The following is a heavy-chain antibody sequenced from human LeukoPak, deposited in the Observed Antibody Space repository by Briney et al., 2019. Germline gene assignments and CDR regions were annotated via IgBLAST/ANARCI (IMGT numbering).Heavy chain of an antibody. CDR2: IIPILGIA. Sequence: SVKVSCKASGGTFSSYAISWVRQAPGQGLEWMGRIIPILGIANYAQKFQGRVTITADKSTSTAYMELSSLRSEDTAVYYCASTASGSYAFDIWGQGTIVTVSS. CDR3: ASTASGSYAFDI. D-gene: IGHD3-10*01. CDR1: GGTFSSYA. J-gene: IGHJ3*02. V-gene: IGHV1-69*04.